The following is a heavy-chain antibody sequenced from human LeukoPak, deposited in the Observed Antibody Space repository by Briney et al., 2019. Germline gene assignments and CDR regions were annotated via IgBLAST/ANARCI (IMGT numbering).Heavy chain of an antibody. Sequence: SETLSLTCTVSGGSISSSSYYWGWIRQPPGKGLEWIGSIYYSGSTHYNPSLKSRVTISVDTSKNQFSLKLSSVTAADTAVYYCARIRGYLYYFDYWGQGTLVTVSS. CDR2: IYYSGST. V-gene: IGHV4-39*01. CDR1: GGSISSSSYY. J-gene: IGHJ4*02. D-gene: IGHD5-18*01. CDR3: ARIRGYLYYFDY.